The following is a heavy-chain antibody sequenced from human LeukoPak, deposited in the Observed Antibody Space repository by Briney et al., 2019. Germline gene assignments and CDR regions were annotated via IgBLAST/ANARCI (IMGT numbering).Heavy chain of an antibody. D-gene: IGHD2-2*01. J-gene: IGHJ5*02. CDR3: ARDAGGCSSTSCYADWFDP. Sequence: GRSLRLSCAASGFTFSSYAMHWVRQAPGKGLEWVAVISYDGSNKYYADSVKGRFTISRDNSKNTLYLQMNSLRAEDTAVHYCARDAGGCSSTSCYADWFDPWGQGTLVTVSS. V-gene: IGHV3-30*04. CDR1: GFTFSSYA. CDR2: ISYDGSNK.